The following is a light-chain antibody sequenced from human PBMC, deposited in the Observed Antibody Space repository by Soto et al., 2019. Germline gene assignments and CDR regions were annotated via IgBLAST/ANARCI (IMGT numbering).Light chain of an antibody. CDR3: CSFAGSYTFWV. J-gene: IGLJ3*02. CDR2: DVS. CDR1: SSDVGDYNY. V-gene: IGLV2-11*01. Sequence: QSALTQPRSVPGSPGQSVTISCTGTSSDVGDYNYVSWYQQYPGKAPKLVIYDVSKRPSGVPDRFSGSKSGNTASLTISGLQAEDEADYYCCSFAGSYTFWVFGGGTKVTVL.